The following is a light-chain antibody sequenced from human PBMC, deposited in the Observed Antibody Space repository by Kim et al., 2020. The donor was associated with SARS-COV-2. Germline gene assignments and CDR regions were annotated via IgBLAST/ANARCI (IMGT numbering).Light chain of an antibody. V-gene: IGLV1-40*01. CDR3: QSYDSSLSVVV. Sequence: VTSTCTGSSSNIGAGYDVHWYQQLPGTAPKLLISANNNRPSGVPDRFSGSRSVTSASLAITGLQAEDEADYYCQSYDSSLSVVVFGGGTKLTVL. CDR1: SSNIGAGYD. CDR2: ANN. J-gene: IGLJ2*01.